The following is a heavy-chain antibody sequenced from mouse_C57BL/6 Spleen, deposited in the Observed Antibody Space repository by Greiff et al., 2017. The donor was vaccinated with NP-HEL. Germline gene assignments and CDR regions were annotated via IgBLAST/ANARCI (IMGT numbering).Heavy chain of an antibody. D-gene: IGHD1-1*01. CDR1: GFTFSDYG. CDR2: ISSGSSTI. V-gene: IGHV5-17*01. Sequence: EVKLVESGGGLVKPGGSLKLSCAASGFTFSDYGMHWVRQAPEKGLEWVAYISSGSSTIYYADTVKGRFTISSDNAKNTLFLQMTSLRSEDTAMYYCARNYGSSYGAMDYWGQGTSVTVSS. CDR3: ARNYGSSYGAMDY. J-gene: IGHJ4*01.